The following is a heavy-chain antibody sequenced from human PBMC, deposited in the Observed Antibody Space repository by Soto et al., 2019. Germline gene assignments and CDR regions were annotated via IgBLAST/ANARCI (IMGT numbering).Heavy chain of an antibody. Sequence: GASVKVSCKASGGTFSSYAISWVRQAPGQGLEWMGGIIPIFGTANYAQKFQGRVTITADESTSTAYMELSRLRSEDTAGYYCACLGAGGSRTNWNYYCMDGWGRGSRVSVSS. CDR2: IIPIFGTA. D-gene: IGHD3-10*01. CDR1: GGTFSSYA. V-gene: IGHV1-69*13. CDR3: ACLGAGGSRTNWNYYCMDG. J-gene: IGHJ6*02.